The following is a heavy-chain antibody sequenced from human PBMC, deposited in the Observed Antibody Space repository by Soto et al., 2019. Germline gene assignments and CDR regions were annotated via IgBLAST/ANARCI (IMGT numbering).Heavy chain of an antibody. V-gene: IGHV1-2*02. CDR2: INPKRGDT. CDR3: ASWSGASGSYTAFTS. J-gene: IGHJ5*02. Sequence: AASVKVSCKASGYTFTDYFVHWVRQAPGQGLEWMGYINPKRGDTKFAPKFQGRVTLTRDTSITTAYMDLRRLTSDDTAVYYCASWSGASGSYTAFTSWGPGTLVTVSS. D-gene: IGHD3-10*01. CDR1: GYTFTDYF.